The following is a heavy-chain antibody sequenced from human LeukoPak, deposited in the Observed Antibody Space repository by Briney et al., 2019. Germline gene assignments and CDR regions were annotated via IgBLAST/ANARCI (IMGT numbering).Heavy chain of an antibody. CDR3: ARDKSIAAAGRFDP. J-gene: IGHJ5*02. D-gene: IGHD6-13*01. V-gene: IGHV1-69*05. CDR1: GGTFSSYA. CDR2: IVPIFGTA. Sequence: SVKVSCKASGGTFSSYAISWVRQAPGQGLEWMGRIVPIFGTANYAQKFQGRVTITTDESTSTAYMELSSLRSEDTAVYYCARDKSIAAAGRFDPWGQGTLVTVSS.